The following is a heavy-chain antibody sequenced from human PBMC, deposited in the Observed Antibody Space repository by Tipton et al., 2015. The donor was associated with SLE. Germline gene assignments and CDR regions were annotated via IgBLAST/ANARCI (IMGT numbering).Heavy chain of an antibody. CDR3: ARGLSSSSHFWY. CDR2: IYYSGDT. J-gene: IGHJ4*02. V-gene: IGHV4-59*12. Sequence: TLSLTCSVSGGSMTGSYWSWVRQPPGRGLEWIGSIYYSGDTHYNPSLNSRVTMSVDTSKNHFSLRLTSVTAADTAVYYCARGLSSSSHFWYWGQGTLVTVSS. D-gene: IGHD6-6*01. CDR1: GGSMTGSY.